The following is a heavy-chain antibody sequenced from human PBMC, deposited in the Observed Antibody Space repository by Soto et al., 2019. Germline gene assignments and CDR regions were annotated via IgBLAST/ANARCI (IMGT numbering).Heavy chain of an antibody. CDR3: AHREGDDYVWESYKDAFDI. Sequence: QITLKESGPPLVKPTQTLTLTCTFSGFSLNTTAVGVGWIRQPPGQALEWLALIYWDNDKRYNPSLQTRLTIPKDTSKNQVVLKMTNMDPVDTATYFCAHREGDDYVWESYKDAFDIWGQGTMVTVSS. D-gene: IGHD3-16*01. CDR1: GFSLNTTAVG. V-gene: IGHV2-5*02. CDR2: IYWDNDK. J-gene: IGHJ3*02.